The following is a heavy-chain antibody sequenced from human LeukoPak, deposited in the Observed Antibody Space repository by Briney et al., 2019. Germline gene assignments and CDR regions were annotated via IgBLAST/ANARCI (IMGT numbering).Heavy chain of an antibody. J-gene: IGHJ3*01. V-gene: IGHV4-39*07. CDR1: GGCISTSNYY. CDR2: VYYSGNT. Sequence: SETLSLTCTVSGGCISTSNYYWGWIRQPPGKGLEWIGYVYYSGNTYYNPSLESRVTISIDTSKNQFSLKLSSVTAADTAFYYCARSASVLFDAFDFWGQGTSVTVSS. CDR3: ARSASVLFDAFDF. D-gene: IGHD2-8*02.